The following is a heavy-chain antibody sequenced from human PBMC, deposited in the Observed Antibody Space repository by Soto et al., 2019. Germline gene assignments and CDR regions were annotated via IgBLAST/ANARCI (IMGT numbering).Heavy chain of an antibody. D-gene: IGHD3-10*01. V-gene: IGHV3-33*01. CDR3: ARDPSHGSGSYLDY. CDR2: IWYDGSNK. Sequence: GGSLRLSCTASGFNFNNYGMHWVRQAPGKGLEWVAVIWYDGSNKYYAVSVKGRFTISRDNSKNTLYLQMSSLRAEDTAVYFCARDPSHGSGSYLDYWGQGTLVTVSS. J-gene: IGHJ4*02. CDR1: GFNFNNYG.